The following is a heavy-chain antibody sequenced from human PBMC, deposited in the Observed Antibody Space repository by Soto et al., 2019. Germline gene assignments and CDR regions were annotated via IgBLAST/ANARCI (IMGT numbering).Heavy chain of an antibody. V-gene: IGHV4-61*01. J-gene: IGHJ4*02. CDR3: ARTPGATCDY. CDR2: IYYSGST. D-gene: IGHD1-26*01. Sequence: SETLSLTCTVSGDSVTSGNYYWSWIRQPPGKGLEWIGYIYYSGSTNYNPSLKSRVTISVDTSKNQFSLKLSSVTAADTAVYYCARTPGATCDYWGQGTLVTVSS. CDR1: GDSVTSGNYY.